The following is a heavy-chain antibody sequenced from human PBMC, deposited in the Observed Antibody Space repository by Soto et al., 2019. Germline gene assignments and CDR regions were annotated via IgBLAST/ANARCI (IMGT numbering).Heavy chain of an antibody. CDR1: GDSISSSSYY. CDR3: ARGGGIATTTPYYYFYGMDV. V-gene: IGHV4-39*01. Sequence: SETLCLTCTVSGDSISSSSYYWGWIRQPPGKGLEWIGSIYYSGSTYYNPSLKSRVTISVDTSKNQFSLKLSSVTAADTAVYFCARGGGIATTTPYYYFYGMDVWGQGTTVTVSS. CDR2: IYYSGST. J-gene: IGHJ6*02. D-gene: IGHD5-12*01.